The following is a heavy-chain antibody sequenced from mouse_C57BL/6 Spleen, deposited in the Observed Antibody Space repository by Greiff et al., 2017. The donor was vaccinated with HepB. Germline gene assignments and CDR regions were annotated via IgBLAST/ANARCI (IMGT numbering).Heavy chain of an antibody. Sequence: EVKLMESGPGLVKPSQSLSLTCSVTGYSITSGYYWNWIRQFPGNKLEWMGYISYDGSNNYNPSLKNRISITRDTSKNQFFLKLNSVTTEDTATYYCARDDWRYYFDYWGQGTTLTVSS. D-gene: IGHD4-1*01. J-gene: IGHJ2*01. CDR1: GYSITSGYY. V-gene: IGHV3-6*01. CDR3: ARDDWRYYFDY. CDR2: ISYDGSN.